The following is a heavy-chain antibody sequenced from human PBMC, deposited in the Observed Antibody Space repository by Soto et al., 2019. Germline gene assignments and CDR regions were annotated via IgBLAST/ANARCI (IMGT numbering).Heavy chain of an antibody. V-gene: IGHV3-30*18. CDR3: AKDQRPLYYGSGSYYDY. J-gene: IGHJ4*02. Sequence: QVQLVESGGGVVQPGRSLRLSCAASGFTFSSYGMHWVRQAPGKGLEWVAVISYDGSNKYYADSVKGRFTISRDNSKNPLDLQMNSLRAEDAAVYYCAKDQRPLYYGSGSYYDYWGQGTLVTVSS. CDR2: ISYDGSNK. D-gene: IGHD3-10*01. CDR1: GFTFSSYG.